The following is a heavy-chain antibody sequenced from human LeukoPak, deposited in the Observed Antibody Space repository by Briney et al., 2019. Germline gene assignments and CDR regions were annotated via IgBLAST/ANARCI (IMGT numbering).Heavy chain of an antibody. J-gene: IGHJ4*02. Sequence: GGSLRLSCAASGFTFSSYGMNWVRQAPGKGLEWVSGISGSGGRTYHADSVKGRFTISRDNSKNTLYLQMNSLRAEDMAVYYCAKDLGYCSGNRCSATDYWGQGTLVTVSS. CDR1: GFTFSSYG. CDR2: ISGSGGRT. CDR3: AKDLGYCSGNRCSATDY. D-gene: IGHD2-15*01. V-gene: IGHV3-23*01.